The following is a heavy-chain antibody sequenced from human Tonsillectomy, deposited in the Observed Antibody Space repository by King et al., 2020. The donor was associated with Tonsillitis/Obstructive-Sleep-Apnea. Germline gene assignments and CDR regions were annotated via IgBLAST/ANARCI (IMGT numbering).Heavy chain of an antibody. CDR3: AKVVWGYCSSTSCYPAFDI. D-gene: IGHD2-2*01. J-gene: IGHJ3*02. V-gene: IGHV3-30*18. CDR2: ISYDGSNK. CDR1: GFIFSRYG. Sequence: VQLVESGGGVVQPGRSLRLSCAASGFIFSRYGMHWVRQAPGKGLEWVAVISYDGSNKYYADSVKGRFTISRDNSKNTLYVQMNSLRAEDTAVYYCAKVVWGYCSSTSCYPAFDIWGQGTMVTVSS.